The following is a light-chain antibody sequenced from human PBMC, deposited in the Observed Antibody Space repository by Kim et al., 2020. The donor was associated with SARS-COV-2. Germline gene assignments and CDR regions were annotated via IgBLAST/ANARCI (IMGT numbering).Light chain of an antibody. J-gene: IGKJ1*01. Sequence: ASGGSTVPISCGTRQVSSSYLAWYQQKPGQVPRLLIYGASTWQTGVPSRFSGTASGTEFTLTINSLQPEDVAAYYCQKYDGASWTFGQGTKVDIK. V-gene: IGKV1-27*01. CDR3: QKYDGASWT. CDR2: GAS. CDR1: QVSSSY.